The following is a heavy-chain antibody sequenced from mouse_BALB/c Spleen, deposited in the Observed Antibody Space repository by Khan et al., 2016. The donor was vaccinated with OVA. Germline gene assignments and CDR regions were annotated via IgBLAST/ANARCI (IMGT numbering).Heavy chain of an antibody. D-gene: IGHD1-3*01. Sequence: VQLQQSGIELVRPGASVKLSCKVSGYSFTNYWINWVKQRPGQGLEWIGNIYPSDSYSNYYQRFKDKATLTVDKSSRTAYSLHSSPTSGDSVDFYVTREWVCGSSFAFWGQGTLVTVSA. CDR2: IYPSDSYS. J-gene: IGHJ3*01. V-gene: IGHV1-69*02. CDR1: GYSFTNYW. CDR3: TREWVCGSSFAF.